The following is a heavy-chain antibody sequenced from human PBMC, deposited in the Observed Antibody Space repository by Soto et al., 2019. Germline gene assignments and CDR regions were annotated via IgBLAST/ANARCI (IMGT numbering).Heavy chain of an antibody. CDR3: ARDGLGYCSSTSCHDSPPQVFFED. Sequence: PXGCLRVSIAASGFTFRSYRMNWVRQAPGKGLDWVSSISSSSSYIYYADSVKGRFTISRDNAKNSLYLQMNSLRAEDTAVYYCARDGLGYCSSTSCHDSPPQVFFEDWGQGTLVTVSS. CDR2: ISSSSSYI. V-gene: IGHV3-21*01. D-gene: IGHD2-2*01. J-gene: IGHJ4*02. CDR1: GFTFRSYR.